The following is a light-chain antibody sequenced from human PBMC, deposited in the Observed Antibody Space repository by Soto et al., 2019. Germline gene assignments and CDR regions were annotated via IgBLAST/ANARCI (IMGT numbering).Light chain of an antibody. CDR2: DVS. V-gene: IGKV1-13*02. J-gene: IGKJ4*01. CDR3: QQFNTYPALT. Sequence: AIQLPPSPSSLSASVGDRVTITCRASQGISSALAWYQQKPGKSPNLLIYDVSSLESGVPSRFSGSGSGTDFTLTISSMQPEDFATDYCQQFNTYPALTFGGGTKVEIK. CDR1: QGISSA.